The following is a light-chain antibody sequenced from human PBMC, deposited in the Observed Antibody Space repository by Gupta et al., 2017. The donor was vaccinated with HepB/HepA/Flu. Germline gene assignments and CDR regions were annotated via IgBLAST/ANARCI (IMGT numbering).Light chain of an antibody. CDR1: SPNTGAGYD. CDR3: QSYDDTRSGHVV. Sequence: QSVPTQPPSVSGAPGPRVTISCTGSSPNTGAGYDVHWYQQLPGTPPKLLIYGNDNRPSGGPDRVSGSKSDTSASLAITGLQAEDEADYYCQSYDDTRSGHVVFGGGTKLTVL. CDR2: GND. V-gene: IGLV1-40*01. J-gene: IGLJ2*01.